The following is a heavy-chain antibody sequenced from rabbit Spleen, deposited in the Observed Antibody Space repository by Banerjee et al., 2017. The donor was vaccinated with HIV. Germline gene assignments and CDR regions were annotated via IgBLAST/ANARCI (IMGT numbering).Heavy chain of an antibody. CDR1: GFSFSSAYY. J-gene: IGHJ4*01. D-gene: IGHD3-1*01. CDR3: ARADSHGRGYNL. V-gene: IGHV1S45*01. Sequence: QEQLVESGGGLVQPEGSLTLTCTASGFSFSSAYYMCWVRQAPGKGLEWIACVRTTGSGSTYYASWAKGRFTISKTSSTTVTLQMTSLTAADTATHFCARADSHGRGYNLWGPGTLVTVS. CDR2: VRTTGSGST.